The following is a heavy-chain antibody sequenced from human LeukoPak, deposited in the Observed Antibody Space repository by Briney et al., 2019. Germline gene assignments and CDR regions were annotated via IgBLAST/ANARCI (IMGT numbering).Heavy chain of an antibody. CDR3: ARGSSSSSEPFDY. V-gene: IGHV1-69*05. D-gene: IGHD6-6*01. CDR1: GGTFSSYA. J-gene: IGHJ4*02. Sequence: ASVTVSCKASGGTFSSYAISWVRQAPGQGLEWMGWIIPIFGTANYAQKFQGRVTITTDESTSTAYMELSSLRSEHTAVYYCARGSSSSSEPFDYWGQGTLVTVSS. CDR2: IIPIFGTA.